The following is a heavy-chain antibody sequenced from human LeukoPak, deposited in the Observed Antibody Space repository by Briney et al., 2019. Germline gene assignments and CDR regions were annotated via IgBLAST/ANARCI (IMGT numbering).Heavy chain of an antibody. CDR1: GFTFSNYA. CDR3: AKGRLVLDY. V-gene: IGHV3-23*01. CDR2: ISDSGGKT. J-gene: IGHJ4*02. D-gene: IGHD6-6*01. Sequence: GGSLRLSCAATGFTFSNYAMSWVRQAPGKGLEWVSSISDSGGKTYYADSVKGRFAISRDNSKNTLYLQMDSPRAEDTAVYYCAKGRLVLDYWGREPWSPSPQ.